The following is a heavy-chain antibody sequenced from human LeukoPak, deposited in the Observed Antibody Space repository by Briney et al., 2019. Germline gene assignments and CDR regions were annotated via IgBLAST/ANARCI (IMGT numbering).Heavy chain of an antibody. D-gene: IGHD1-14*01. CDR1: AGSISSSNW. J-gene: IGHJ4*02. Sequence: NPSETLSLTCAVSAGSISSSNWWSWVRQPPGKGLEWIGEIYHSGSTNYNPSLKSRVTISVDTSKNQFSLKLSSVTAADTAVYHCARVRYRAPDYWGQGTLVTVSS. CDR2: IYHSGST. V-gene: IGHV4-4*02. CDR3: ARVRYRAPDY.